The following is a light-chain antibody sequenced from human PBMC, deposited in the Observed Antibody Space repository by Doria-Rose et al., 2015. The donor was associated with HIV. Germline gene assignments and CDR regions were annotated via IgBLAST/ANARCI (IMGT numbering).Light chain of an antibody. CDR1: QSFSSTY. J-gene: IGKJ1*01. Sequence: EIVLTQSPGTLSLSPGGRATLSCRASQSFSSTYLAWYQQKPGQAPSLLIYDGSTRATGITDRFSASGSGTDFTLTINRLEPEDFALYYCHQYGTSWTFGQGTKVEI. CDR2: DGS. CDR3: HQYGTSWT. V-gene: IGKV3-20*01.